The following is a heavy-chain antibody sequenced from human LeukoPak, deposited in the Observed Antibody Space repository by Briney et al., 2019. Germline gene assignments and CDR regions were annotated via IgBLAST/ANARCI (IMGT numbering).Heavy chain of an antibody. Sequence: ASVKVSCKASGFTFTNNDINWVRQAPGQGLEWMGWMNPNSGNTGYGQTFQGRVTMTRNTSISAAYMELSSLRSDDTAMYYCAQREAGFDYWGQGTLVTVSS. CDR3: AQREAGFDY. V-gene: IGHV1-8*01. CDR2: MNPNSGNT. D-gene: IGHD6-25*01. J-gene: IGHJ4*02. CDR1: GFTFTNND.